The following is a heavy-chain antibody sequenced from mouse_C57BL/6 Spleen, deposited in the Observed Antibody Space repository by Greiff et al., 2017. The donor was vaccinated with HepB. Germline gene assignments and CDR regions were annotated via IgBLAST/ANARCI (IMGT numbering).Heavy chain of an antibody. CDR2: INPNNGGT. CDR3: ARPYYYGSSYGFAY. V-gene: IGHV1-22*01. CDR1: GYTFTDYN. D-gene: IGHD1-1*01. Sequence: EVMLVESGPELVKPGASVKMSCKASGYTFTDYNMHWVKQSHGKSLEWIGYINPNNGGTSYNQKFKGKATLTVNKSSSTAYMELRSLTSEDSAVYYCARPYYYGSSYGFAYWGQGTLVTVSA. J-gene: IGHJ3*01.